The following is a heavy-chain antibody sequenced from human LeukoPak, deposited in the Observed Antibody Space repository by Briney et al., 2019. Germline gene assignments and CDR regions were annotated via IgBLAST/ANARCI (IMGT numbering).Heavy chain of an antibody. CDR2: ISSSGSTI. D-gene: IGHD2-15*01. CDR1: GFTFSSYE. Sequence: GGSLRLSCAASGFTFSSYEMNWVRQAPGKGLEWVSYISSSGSTIYYADSVKGRFTISRDNAKNSLYLQMNSLRAEDTAVYYCASRPLVVVAATDWFDPWGQGTLVTVSS. CDR3: ASRPLVVVAATDWFDP. V-gene: IGHV3-48*03. J-gene: IGHJ5*02.